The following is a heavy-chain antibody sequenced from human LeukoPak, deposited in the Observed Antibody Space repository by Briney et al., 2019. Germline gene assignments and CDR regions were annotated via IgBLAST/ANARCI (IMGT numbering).Heavy chain of an antibody. CDR1: GFTFSSYD. CDR3: GRGNSFDF. V-gene: IGHV3-13*01. Sequence: TGGSLRLSCATSGFTFSSYDMHWVRQGTGKGLEWVSGIGTGGDTYYPDSVKGRFTISRENAKKSLFLQMNSLRAEDTAVYYCGRGNSFDFWGQRTLVTASS. CDR2: IGTGGDT. J-gene: IGHJ4*02.